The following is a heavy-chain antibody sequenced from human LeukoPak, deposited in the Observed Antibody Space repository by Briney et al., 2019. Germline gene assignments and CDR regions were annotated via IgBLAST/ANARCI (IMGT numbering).Heavy chain of an antibody. CDR1: GGTFSSYA. D-gene: IGHD2-15*01. CDR3: ARDLRYCSGGSCPLKD. J-gene: IGHJ4*02. Sequence: ASVKVSCKASGGTFSSYAISWVRQAPGQGLEWMGWISAYNGNTNYAQKLQGRVTMTTDTSTSTAYMELRSLRSDDTAVYYCARDLRYCSGGSCPLKDWGQGTLVTVSS. CDR2: ISAYNGNT. V-gene: IGHV1-18*01.